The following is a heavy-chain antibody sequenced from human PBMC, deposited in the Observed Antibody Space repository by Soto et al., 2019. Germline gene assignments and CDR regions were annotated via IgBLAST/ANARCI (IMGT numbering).Heavy chain of an antibody. CDR2: ISPIFGTA. Sequence: GASVKVSCKASGGTFSSYAISWVRQAPGQGLEWMGGISPIFGTANYAQKFQGRVTITADESTSTAYMEPSSLRSEDTAVYYCAIPGYCSSTSCTTRLDVWGQGTTVTVSS. V-gene: IGHV1-69*13. CDR3: AIPGYCSSTSCTTRLDV. D-gene: IGHD2-2*01. J-gene: IGHJ6*01. CDR1: GGTFSSYA.